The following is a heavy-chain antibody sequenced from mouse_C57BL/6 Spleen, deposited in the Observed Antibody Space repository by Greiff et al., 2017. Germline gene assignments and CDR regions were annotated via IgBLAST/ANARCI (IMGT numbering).Heavy chain of an antibody. D-gene: IGHD6-1*01. V-gene: IGHV14-4*01. CDR2: IDPENGDT. CDR1: GFNIKDDY. CDR3: TTVEAVYYFDY. Sequence: VQLKESGAELVRPGASVKLSCTASGFNIKDDYMHWVKQRPEQGLEWIGWIDPENGDTEYASKFQGKATIPADTSSNTAYLPLSSLTSEDTAVYYCTTVEAVYYFDYWGQGTTLTVSS. J-gene: IGHJ2*01.